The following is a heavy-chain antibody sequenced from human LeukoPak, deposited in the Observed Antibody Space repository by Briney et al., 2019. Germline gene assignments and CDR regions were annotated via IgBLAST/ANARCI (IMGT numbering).Heavy chain of an antibody. V-gene: IGHV3-21*01. D-gene: IGHD2-15*01. J-gene: IGHJ6*03. CDR1: GFTISSYG. Sequence: GGSLRLSCAASGFTISSYGMNWVRQAPGKGLEWVSSISSSSSYIYYADSVKGRFTISRDNAKNSLYLQINSLRAGDTAVYYCARVGAARYYYYMDVWGKGTTVTVSS. CDR3: ARVGAARYYYYMDV. CDR2: ISSSSSYI.